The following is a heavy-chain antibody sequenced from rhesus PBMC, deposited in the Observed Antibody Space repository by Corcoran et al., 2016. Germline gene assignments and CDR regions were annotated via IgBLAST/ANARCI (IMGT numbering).Heavy chain of an antibody. CDR1: GFTFSEFW. CDR2: IIGEGTIT. J-gene: IGHJ4*01. CDR3: TKEVGSD. Sequence: EVHLVESGGGLAKPGGSLRLYCAASGFTFSEFWLNWVRQAPGKGLKWVSTIIGEGTITSYADSVKGRFTISRDNSKNTLSLQINSLRAEDTAVYYCTKEVGSDWGQGVLVTVSS. V-gene: IGHV3S25*01. D-gene: IGHD2-21*01.